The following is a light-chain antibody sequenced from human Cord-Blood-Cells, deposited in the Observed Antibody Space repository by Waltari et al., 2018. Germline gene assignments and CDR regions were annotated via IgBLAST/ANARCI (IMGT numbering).Light chain of an antibody. Sequence: DIQMTQSPSTLSASVGDRVTITCRASQSISSWLAWYQQKPGKAPKLLIYDASSLESGVPSRCSGSGSGTEFTLTISSLQPDDFATYYCQQYNRYSYTFGQGTKLEIK. CDR3: QQYNRYSYT. J-gene: IGKJ2*01. CDR1: QSISSW. CDR2: DAS. V-gene: IGKV1-5*01.